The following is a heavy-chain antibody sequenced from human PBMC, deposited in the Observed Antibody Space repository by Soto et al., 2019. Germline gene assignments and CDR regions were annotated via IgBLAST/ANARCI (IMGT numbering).Heavy chain of an antibody. CDR2: ISNGGDVI. J-gene: IGHJ2*01. Sequence: GGSLRLSCAASGFTFSDYYMSWIRQVPGKGLEWVSYISNGGDVIHYADSVKGRFTISRDNVDNSLYLQMNSLRVEDTAVYYCAKENWYPDLWGRGTLVTVSS. CDR3: AKENWYPDL. CDR1: GFTFSDYY. V-gene: IGHV3-11*01.